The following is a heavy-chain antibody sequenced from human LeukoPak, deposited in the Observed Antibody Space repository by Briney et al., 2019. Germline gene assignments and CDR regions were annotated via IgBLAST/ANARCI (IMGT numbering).Heavy chain of an antibody. CDR3: AKDMGLDYGDYFDY. CDR1: GFTFDDYA. J-gene: IGHJ4*02. CDR2: ISWNSGSI. D-gene: IGHD4-17*01. Sequence: PGRSLRLSCAASGFTFDDYAMHWVRQAPGKGLEWVSGISWNSGSIGYADSVKGRFTISRDNAKNSLYLQMNSLRAEDTALYYCAKDMGLDYGDYFDYWGQGTLVTVSS. V-gene: IGHV3-9*01.